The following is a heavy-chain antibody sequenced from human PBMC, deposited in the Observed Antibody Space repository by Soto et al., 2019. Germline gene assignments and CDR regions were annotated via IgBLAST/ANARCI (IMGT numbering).Heavy chain of an antibody. V-gene: IGHV4-61*01. D-gene: IGHD2-15*01. Sequence: QVLLQESGPGLVKPSETLSLTCSVSGDSVSSATYYWSWIRQPPGKELEWIGYIYSSGATNHNPSLPSRVSISLDMSKNPVSLRLSSVTAADTAVYYCARLSDMAFAGGAYYYSMDVWGHGTTVTVS. CDR2: IYSSGAT. CDR1: GDSVSSATYY. CDR3: ARLSDMAFAGGAYYYSMDV. J-gene: IGHJ6*02.